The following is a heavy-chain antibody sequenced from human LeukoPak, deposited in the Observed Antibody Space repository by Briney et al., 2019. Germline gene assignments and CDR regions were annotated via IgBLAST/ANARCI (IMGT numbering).Heavy chain of an antibody. CDR1: GYTFTSYG. CDR2: ISAYNGNT. V-gene: IGHV1-18*04. D-gene: IGHD3-10*01. CDR3: ARDGEYGDYVDY. Sequence: ASVKVSCKPSGYTFTSYGISWVRQAPGQGREWMGWISAYNGNTNYAQKLQGRVTMTTDTSTSTAYMELRSLRSDDTAVYYCARDGEYGDYVDYWGQGTLVTVSS. J-gene: IGHJ4*02.